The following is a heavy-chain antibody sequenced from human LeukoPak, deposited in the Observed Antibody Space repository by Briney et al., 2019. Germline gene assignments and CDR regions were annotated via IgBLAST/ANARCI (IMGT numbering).Heavy chain of an antibody. CDR1: GYTFTSYD. D-gene: IGHD3/OR15-3a*01. Sequence: ASVKVSCKASGYTFTSYDINWVRQATGQGLEWMGWMNPNSGNTGYAQSFQGRVTMTRNTTISTAYMELSSLRSEDTAVYYCARAAHWTTILGYWGQGTLVTVSS. J-gene: IGHJ4*02. V-gene: IGHV1-8*01. CDR2: MNPNSGNT. CDR3: ARAAHWTTILGY.